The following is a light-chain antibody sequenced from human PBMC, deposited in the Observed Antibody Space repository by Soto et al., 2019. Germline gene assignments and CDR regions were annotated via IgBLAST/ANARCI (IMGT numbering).Light chain of an antibody. V-gene: IGLV3-1*01. Sequence: SSELTQPPSVSVSPGQTASITCSGDKLGDKYACWYQQKPGQSPVLVIYQDSKRPSGIPERFSGSNSGNTATLTISGTQAMDEADYYCQAWDSSDVVFGGGTKL. CDR2: QDS. J-gene: IGLJ2*01. CDR3: QAWDSSDVV. CDR1: KLGDKY.